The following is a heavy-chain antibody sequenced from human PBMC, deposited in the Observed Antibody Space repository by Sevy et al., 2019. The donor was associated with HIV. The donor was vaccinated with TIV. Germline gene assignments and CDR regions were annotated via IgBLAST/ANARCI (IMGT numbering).Heavy chain of an antibody. J-gene: IGHJ6*02. CDR2: ISAYNGNT. Sequence: ASVKVSCKASGYTFTSYGISWVRQAPGQGLEWMGWISAYNGNTNYAQKLQGRVTRTTDTSTSTAYMELRSLTSDETAVYYCARVYGITPGDFCSCYYFYYYYGMDVWGQGTTVTVSS. V-gene: IGHV1-18*01. CDR3: ARVYGITPGDFCSCYYFYYYYGMDV. CDR1: GYTFTSYG. D-gene: IGHD3-3*01.